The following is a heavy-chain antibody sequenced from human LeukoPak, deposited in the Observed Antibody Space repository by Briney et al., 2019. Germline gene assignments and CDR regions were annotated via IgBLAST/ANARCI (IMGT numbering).Heavy chain of an antibody. CDR3: ASPLVAATLDDYYYGMDV. V-gene: IGHV1-46*01. CDR1: GYTFTSYY. Sequence: ASVKVSCKASGYTFTSYYMHWVRQAPGQGLEWMGMINPSGGRTTYAQKFQGRVTMTRDTSTSTVYMELSSLRSEDTAVYYCASPLVAATLDDYYYGMDVWGQGTTVTVSS. CDR2: INPSGGRT. J-gene: IGHJ6*02. D-gene: IGHD2-15*01.